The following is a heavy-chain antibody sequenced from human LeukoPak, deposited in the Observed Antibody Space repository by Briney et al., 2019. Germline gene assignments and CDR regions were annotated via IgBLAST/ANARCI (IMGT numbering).Heavy chain of an antibody. CDR1: GFTFSSYA. J-gene: IGHJ4*02. CDR3: ARDFSEYYDSSGYLDY. V-gene: IGHV3-30*04. Sequence: PGRSLRLSCAVSGFTFSSYAMHWVRQAPGKGLEWVAVISYDGSNKYYADSVKGRFTISRDNSKNTLYLQMNSLRAEDTAVYYCARDFSEYYDSSGYLDYWGQGTLVTVSS. CDR2: ISYDGSNK. D-gene: IGHD3-22*01.